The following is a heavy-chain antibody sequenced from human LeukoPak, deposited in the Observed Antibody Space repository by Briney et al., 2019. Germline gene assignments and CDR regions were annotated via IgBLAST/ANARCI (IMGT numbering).Heavy chain of an antibody. CDR3: ATDYNGSGKPMFDY. CDR2: ISGSGGNT. CDR1: GFTFSNHG. Sequence: GGSLRLSCAASGFTFSNHGMTWVRQAPVKGLEWVSAISGSGGNTNYADSVKGRFTISRDNSKNTLYLQMDSLRVDDTAVYYCATDYNGSGKPMFDYWGQGTLVTVSS. V-gene: IGHV3-23*01. J-gene: IGHJ4*02. D-gene: IGHD3-10*01.